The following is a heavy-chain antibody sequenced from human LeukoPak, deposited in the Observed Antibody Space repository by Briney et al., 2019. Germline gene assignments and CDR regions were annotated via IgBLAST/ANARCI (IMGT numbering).Heavy chain of an antibody. V-gene: IGHV2-70*01. D-gene: IGHD3-10*01. CDR1: GFSLSASAMC. J-gene: IGHJ4*02. CDR3: ARMRSDGDYFDY. CDR2: IDWDDDK. Sequence: ASGPALVKPTPTLTLTCTFSGFSLSASAMCVSWIRQPPEKALEWLALIDWDDDKYYSTSLKTRLTISKDTSKSQVVLTVTNMYPVDTATYYCARMRSDGDYFDYWGQGTLVSVSS.